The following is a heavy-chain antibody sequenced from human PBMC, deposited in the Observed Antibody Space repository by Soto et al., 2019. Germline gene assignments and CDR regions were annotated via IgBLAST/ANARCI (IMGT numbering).Heavy chain of an antibody. V-gene: IGHV1-8*01. Sequence: GASVKVSCKASGYTFTSYDINWVRQATGQGLEWMGWMNPNSGNTGYAQKFQGRVTISRDNSKNMLYLQMNSLRAEDTAVYYCAKWHSSGYGYFDYWGQGTLVTVSS. D-gene: IGHD3-22*01. CDR2: MNPNSGNT. CDR3: AKWHSSGYGYFDY. J-gene: IGHJ4*02. CDR1: GYTFTSYD.